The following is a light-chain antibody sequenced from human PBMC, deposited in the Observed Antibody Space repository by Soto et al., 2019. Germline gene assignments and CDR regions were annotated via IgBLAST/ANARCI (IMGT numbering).Light chain of an antibody. CDR2: LGS. CDR3: MQALQSPCT. J-gene: IGKJ2*02. Sequence: DIVMTQSPLSLPVTPGEPASISCRSSQSLLQSNGYNYLDWYLQKPGQSPQLLIYLGSNRSSGGPERVSSSGSGTDFTLKISRVEAEDVGVYYCMQALQSPCTFGQGTKLEIK. V-gene: IGKV2-28*01. CDR1: QSLLQSNGYNY.